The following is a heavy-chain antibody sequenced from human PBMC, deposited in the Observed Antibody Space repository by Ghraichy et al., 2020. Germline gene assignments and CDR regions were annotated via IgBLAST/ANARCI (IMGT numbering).Heavy chain of an antibody. D-gene: IGHD6-13*01. V-gene: IGHV4-59*01. CDR3: ARDRAGLI. CDR1: GGSISSYY. J-gene: IGHJ3*02. Sequence: SETLSLTCTVSGGSISSYYWSWIRQPPGKGLEWIGYIYYSGSTNYNPSLKSRVTISVDTSKNQFSLKLSSVTAADTAVYYCARDRAGLIWGQGTMVTVSS. CDR2: IYYSGST.